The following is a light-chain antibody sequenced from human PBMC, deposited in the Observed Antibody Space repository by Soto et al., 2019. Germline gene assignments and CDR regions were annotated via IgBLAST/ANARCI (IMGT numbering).Light chain of an antibody. CDR1: QSVSSY. CDR3: QQRSNWLT. V-gene: IGKV3-11*01. Sequence: EIVLTQSPATLSLSPGERATLSCRASQSVSSYLAWYQQKPGQAPRLLIYDASNRATGIPARFSGSGSGTDFTLTISSLEPEDFAVYYCQQRSNWLTFGQGTTV. CDR2: DAS. J-gene: IGKJ1*01.